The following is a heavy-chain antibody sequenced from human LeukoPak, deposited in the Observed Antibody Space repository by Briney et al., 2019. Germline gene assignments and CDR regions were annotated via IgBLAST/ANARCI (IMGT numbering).Heavy chain of an antibody. CDR3: AREGSSSWPDAFDI. J-gene: IGHJ3*02. CDR1: GGTFSSYA. CDR2: IIPILGIA. Sequence: ASVKVSCKASGGTFSSYAISWVRQAPGQGLEWMGRIIPILGIANYAQKFQGRVTITADKSTSTAYMELSSLRSEDTAVYYCAREGSSSWPDAFDIWGQGTMVTVSS. D-gene: IGHD6-13*01. V-gene: IGHV1-69*04.